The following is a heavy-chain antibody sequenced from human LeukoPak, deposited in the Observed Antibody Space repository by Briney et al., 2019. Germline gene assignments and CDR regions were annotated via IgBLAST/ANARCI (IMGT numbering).Heavy chain of an antibody. Sequence: GGSPRLSCAASGFTFSSYAMHWVRQAPGKGLEWVAVISYDGSNKYYADSVKGRFTISRDNSKNTLYLQMNSLRAEDTAVYYCARDSSLDAFDIWGQGTMVTVSS. CDR3: ARDSSLDAFDI. CDR1: GFTFSSYA. CDR2: ISYDGSNK. J-gene: IGHJ3*02. V-gene: IGHV3-30-3*01.